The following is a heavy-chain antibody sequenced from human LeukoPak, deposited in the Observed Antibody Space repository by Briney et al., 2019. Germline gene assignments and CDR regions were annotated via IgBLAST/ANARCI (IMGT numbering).Heavy chain of an antibody. D-gene: IGHD5-24*01. CDR3: ARGRRDGYNLEYFDK. CDR2: FYYSGST. Sequence: SETLSLTCAVYGGSFSGYYWSWIRQPPGKGLQWIGSFYYSGSTYYNPSLKSRVTIYVDTPKNQFSLKLSSVTAADTAVYYCARGRRDGYNLEYFDKWGQGTLVTVSS. J-gene: IGHJ4*02. V-gene: IGHV4-34*01. CDR1: GGSFSGYY.